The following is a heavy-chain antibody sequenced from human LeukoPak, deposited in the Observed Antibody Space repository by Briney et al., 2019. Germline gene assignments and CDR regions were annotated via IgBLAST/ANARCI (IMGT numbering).Heavy chain of an antibody. CDR1: QRTYSRYV. V-gene: IGHV1-69*04. Sequence: GSPVKASCKASQRTYSRYVLMALRQAAGFGVGWRGGIMAILGIANYAQKFQGRVTITADKSTSTAYMELSSLRSEDTAVYYCARVIAAAGILYYYGMDVWGQGTTVTVSS. CDR2: IMAILGIA. J-gene: IGHJ6*02. D-gene: IGHD6-13*01. CDR3: ARVIAAAGILYYYGMDV.